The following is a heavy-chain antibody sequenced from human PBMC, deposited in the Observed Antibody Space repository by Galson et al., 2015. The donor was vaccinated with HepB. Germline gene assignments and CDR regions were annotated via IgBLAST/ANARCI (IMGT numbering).Heavy chain of an antibody. Sequence: SLRLSCAASGFTFSSCAMSWVRQAPGKGLAWVSGISGSGGSTYYADSVKGRFTISRDNSKNTLYLQMNSLRAEDTAVYYCARTRYDSSGYYYEDFDYWGQGTLVTVSS. J-gene: IGHJ4*02. CDR1: GFTFSSCA. V-gene: IGHV3-23*01. D-gene: IGHD3-22*01. CDR3: ARTRYDSSGYYYEDFDY. CDR2: ISGSGGST.